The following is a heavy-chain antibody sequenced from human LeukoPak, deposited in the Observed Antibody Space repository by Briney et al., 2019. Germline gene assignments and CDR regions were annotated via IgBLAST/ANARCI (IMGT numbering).Heavy chain of an antibody. CDR3: ARMYYYDSSGYFSEVDY. Sequence: GESLKISCKGSGYSFTSYWIGWVRQMPGKGLEWMGIIYPGDSSTRYSPSFQGQVTISADRSISTAYLQWSSLKASDTAMYYCARMYYYDSSGYFSEVDYWGQGTLVTVSS. CDR1: GYSFTSYW. J-gene: IGHJ4*02. D-gene: IGHD3-22*01. V-gene: IGHV5-51*01. CDR2: IYPGDSST.